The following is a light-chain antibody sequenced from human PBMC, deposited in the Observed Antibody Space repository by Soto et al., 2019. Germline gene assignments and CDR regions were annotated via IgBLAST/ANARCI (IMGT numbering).Light chain of an antibody. CDR2: SSS. Sequence: DIQLTQSPSSLSASVGDRVTITCRASQSISNFLNWYQQRPGQAPKLLISSSSNVQSGVPSRFSGRGSGTDFTLTISGLQPEDAASYCCQHSYNTPRTFGQGTKVEI. V-gene: IGKV1-39*01. CDR3: QHSYNTPRT. CDR1: QSISNF. J-gene: IGKJ1*01.